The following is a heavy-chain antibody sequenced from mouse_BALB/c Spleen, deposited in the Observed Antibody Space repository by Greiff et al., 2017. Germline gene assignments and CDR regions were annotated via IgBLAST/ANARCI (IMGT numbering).Heavy chain of an antibody. CDR3: TRRVYDGYAWFAY. CDR1: GYSFTSYW. CDR2: IYPGNSDT. D-gene: IGHD2-3*01. J-gene: IGHJ3*01. Sequence: VQLQQSGTVLARPGASVKMSCKASGYSFTSYWMHWVKQRPGQGLEWIGAIYPGNSDTSYNQKFKGKAKLTAVTSASTAYMELSSLTNEDSAVYYCTRRVYDGYAWFAYWGQGTLVTVSA. V-gene: IGHV1-5*01.